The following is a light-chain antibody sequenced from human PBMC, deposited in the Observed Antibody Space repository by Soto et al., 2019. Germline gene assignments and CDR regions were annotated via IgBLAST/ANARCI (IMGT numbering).Light chain of an antibody. CDR3: QQRSNWPAVT. CDR2: RAS. Sequence: NVLTQSPGTLSLSPGQRATLSCRASQSLSGNYLAWYQQKPGQAPRVLIYRASIRATGISDRFSGSGSGTDFTLTISSLEPEDFAVYYCQQRSNWPAVTFGQGTRLEIK. CDR1: QSLSGNY. V-gene: IGKV3D-20*02. J-gene: IGKJ5*01.